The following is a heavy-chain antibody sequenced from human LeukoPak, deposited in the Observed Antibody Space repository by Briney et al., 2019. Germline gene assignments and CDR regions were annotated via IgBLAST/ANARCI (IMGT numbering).Heavy chain of an antibody. J-gene: IGHJ6*02. CDR2: ISAYNGNT. CDR3: ARGMTPKSDYYGMDV. CDR1: GYTFTSYG. V-gene: IGHV1-18*01. Sequence: GASVKVSCKASGYTFTSYGISWVRQAPGQGLEWMGWISAYNGNTNYAQKLQGRVTMTTDTSTSTAYMELRSLRSDDTAVYYCARGMTPKSDYYGMDVWGQGTTVTVSS.